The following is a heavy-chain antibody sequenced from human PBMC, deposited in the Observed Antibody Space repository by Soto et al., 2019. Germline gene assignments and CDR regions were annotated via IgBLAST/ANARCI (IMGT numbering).Heavy chain of an antibody. CDR1: GFTLGDYV. CDR2: ISWNSGGI. J-gene: IGHJ6*02. CDR3: AKGSSPTMARAVGAMDV. D-gene: IGHD3-10*01. V-gene: IGHV3-9*01. Sequence: GGSLRLSCAASGFTLGDYVMHWVRQDPGKGPEWAAAISWNSGGIDYEHSVKGRFTIFRDNAKKSLYLQMNSLTVEDTALYYCAKGSSPTMARAVGAMDVWGQGTTVMVSS.